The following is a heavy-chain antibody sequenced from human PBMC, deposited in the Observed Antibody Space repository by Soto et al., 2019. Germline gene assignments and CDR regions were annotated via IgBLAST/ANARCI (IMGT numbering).Heavy chain of an antibody. Sequence: AGGSLILSCPSSGFTFSTYSMNWVRQAPGKGPEWVSYITSRSSAIYYADSVKGRFTISRDNAKNSLYLQMNSLRAEDTAVYYCAREARATFDYWGQGTLVTVSS. J-gene: IGHJ4*02. CDR2: ITSRSSAI. CDR1: GFTFSTYS. CDR3: AREARATFDY. V-gene: IGHV3-48*01.